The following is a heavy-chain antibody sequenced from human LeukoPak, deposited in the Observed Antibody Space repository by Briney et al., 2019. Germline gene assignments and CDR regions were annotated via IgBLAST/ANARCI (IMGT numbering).Heavy chain of an antibody. J-gene: IGHJ6*04. V-gene: IGHV3-7*01. CDR2: IKPDGSER. D-gene: IGHD3-10*02. CDR1: GFPFTTYW. CDR3: AELGITMIGGV. Sequence: GGSLRLSCAASGFPFTTYWMSWVRQALGKGLEWLANIKPDGSERYYVGSVKGRFTISRDNAGDSLSLQMNSLRAEDTAVYYCAELGITMIGGVWGKGTTVTISS.